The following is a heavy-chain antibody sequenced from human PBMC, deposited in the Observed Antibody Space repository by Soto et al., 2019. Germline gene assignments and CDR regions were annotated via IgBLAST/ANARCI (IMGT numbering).Heavy chain of an antibody. D-gene: IGHD3-22*01. CDR1: GFSFGTYT. V-gene: IGHV3-23*01. CDR3: AKHLIGGRLQSPFDL. J-gene: IGHJ4*02. CDR2: LSDSVGTT. Sequence: GSLRLSCAVSGFSFGTYTVNWVRQAPGMGLEWVSGLSDSVGTTHYAYSVKGRFTISRDKSKNTLYLQMNNQRAEDTAVYYCAKHLIGGRLQSPFDLWGQGTQVTVSS.